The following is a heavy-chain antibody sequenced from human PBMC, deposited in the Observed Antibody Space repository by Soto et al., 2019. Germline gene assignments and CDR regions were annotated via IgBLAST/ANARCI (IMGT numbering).Heavy chain of an antibody. CDR3: ARQYCSSTSCRLDY. D-gene: IGHD2-2*01. CDR2: IYYSGST. V-gene: IGHV4-59*08. Sequence: SETLSLTCTVSGGSISSYYWSWIRQPPGKGLEWIGYIYYSGSTNYNPSLKSRVTISVDTSKNQFSLKLSSVTAADTAVYYCARQYCSSTSCRLDYWGQGTLVTVSS. CDR1: GGSISSYY. J-gene: IGHJ4*02.